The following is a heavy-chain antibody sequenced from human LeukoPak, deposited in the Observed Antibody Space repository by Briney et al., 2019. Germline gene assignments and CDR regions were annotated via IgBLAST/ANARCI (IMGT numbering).Heavy chain of an antibody. D-gene: IGHD3-22*01. V-gene: IGHV3-23*01. Sequence: GGSLRLSCAASGFTFSSSAMSWVRQAPGKGLEWVSAISGSGGSTYYADSVKGRFTISRDNSKNTLYLQMNSLRAEDTAVYYCAKDTPYYYDSSGYSPCWGQGTLVTVSS. CDR2: ISGSGGST. CDR1: GFTFSSSA. J-gene: IGHJ4*02. CDR3: AKDTPYYYDSSGYSPC.